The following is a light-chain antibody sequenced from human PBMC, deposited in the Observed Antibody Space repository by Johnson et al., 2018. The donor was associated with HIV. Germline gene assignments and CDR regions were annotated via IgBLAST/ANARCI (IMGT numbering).Light chain of an antibody. Sequence: QSALTQPPSVSAAPGQRVTISCSGSTSNIANNYVSWYQQFPGTAPKLLIYETNKRPSGIPARFSGSKSGTSAPLAITGPQTGDEADYYCGTWDSSLRTGVFGTGTKVTVL. J-gene: IGLJ1*01. CDR1: TSNIANNY. CDR2: ETN. CDR3: GTWDSSLRTGV. V-gene: IGLV1-51*02.